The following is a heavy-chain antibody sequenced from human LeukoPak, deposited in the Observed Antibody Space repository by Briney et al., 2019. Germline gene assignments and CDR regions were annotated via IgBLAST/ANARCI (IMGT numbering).Heavy chain of an antibody. V-gene: IGHV3-9*01. CDR3: AKVTGGHYYGSGSIFDY. Sequence: PGGSLRLSCAASGFTLDDYAMHWVRQAPGKGLEWVSGISWNSGSIGYADSVKGRFTISRDNAKNSLYLQMNSLRAEDTALYYCAKVTGGHYYGSGSIFDYWGQGTLVTVSS. D-gene: IGHD3-10*01. CDR2: ISWNSGSI. J-gene: IGHJ4*02. CDR1: GFTLDDYA.